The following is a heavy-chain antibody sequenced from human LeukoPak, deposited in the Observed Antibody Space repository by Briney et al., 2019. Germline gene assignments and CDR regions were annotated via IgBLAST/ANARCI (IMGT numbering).Heavy chain of an antibody. Sequence: GGSLRLSCAASGFTFSSYAMSWVRQAPGKGLKWVSSISGGGGTTYYADSVKGRFTISRDNSKNTLSLQMNSLRAEDTAVYYCAKDRPYGAGRDFDSWGQGTLVTVSS. CDR2: ISGGGGTT. V-gene: IGHV3-23*01. D-gene: IGHD3-10*01. J-gene: IGHJ4*02. CDR3: AKDRPYGAGRDFDS. CDR1: GFTFSSYA.